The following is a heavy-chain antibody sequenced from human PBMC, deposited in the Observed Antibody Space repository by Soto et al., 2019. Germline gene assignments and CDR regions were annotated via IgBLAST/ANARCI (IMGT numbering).Heavy chain of an antibody. Sequence: EVQLLESGGGLVRPGGSLRLSCVASGFTFGSYAMTWVRQAPGKGLEWVSALTNSASTTYYADSVTGRFTISRDNSKNTLYLQMNNLRAEDTAVYYCAQDFGGRRPFHFWVQGTLVTVSS. J-gene: IGHJ4*02. CDR2: LTNSASTT. CDR1: GFTFGSYA. D-gene: IGHD1-26*01. CDR3: AQDFGGRRPFHF. V-gene: IGHV3-23*01.